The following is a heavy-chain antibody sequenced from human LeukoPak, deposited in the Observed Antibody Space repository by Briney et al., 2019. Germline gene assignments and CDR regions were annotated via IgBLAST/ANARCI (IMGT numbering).Heavy chain of an antibody. CDR3: AKSRFSCIGNNCYSPDY. CDR2: ISYGGSNE. CDR1: GLPFSSYA. Sequence: PGRSLRLSCAASGLPFSSYAMHWVRQAPGKGLEWVALISYGGSNEHYADSVKGRFTISRDNSKNTLYLQVNSLRAEDTAVYYCAKSRFSCIGNNCYSPDYWGQGTLVTVSS. D-gene: IGHD2-15*01. V-gene: IGHV3-30*18. J-gene: IGHJ4*02.